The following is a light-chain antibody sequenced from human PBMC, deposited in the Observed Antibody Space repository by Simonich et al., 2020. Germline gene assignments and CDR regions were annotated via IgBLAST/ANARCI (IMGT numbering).Light chain of an antibody. CDR1: QSVSSN. V-gene: IGKV3-15*01. CDR3: QQYYSTPRT. J-gene: IGKJ1*01. Sequence: EIVMTQSPATLSVSPGERATLSCRASQSVSSNLAWYQQKPGQAPRLLIYGASTRATGIPARFSGSGSGTEFTLTISSLQSEDFAVYYCQQYYSTPRTFCQGTKVEIK. CDR2: GAS.